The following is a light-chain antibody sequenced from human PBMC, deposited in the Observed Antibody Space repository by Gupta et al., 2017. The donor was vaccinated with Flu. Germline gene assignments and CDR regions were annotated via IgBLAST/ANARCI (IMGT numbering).Light chain of an antibody. J-gene: IGLJ1*01. CDR2: EVY. CDR3: ISYTSRTSFV. Sequence: QSALTPPASVSGSPGQSTTIPCPGTSSDLNDYNSVSWYQRHPGTAPKLIIFEVYNRSSGVSNRFSGSKSGNTASLTISGLQAEDEATYYCISYTSRTSFVFGTGTEFSVL. V-gene: IGLV2-14*01. CDR1: SSDLNDYNS.